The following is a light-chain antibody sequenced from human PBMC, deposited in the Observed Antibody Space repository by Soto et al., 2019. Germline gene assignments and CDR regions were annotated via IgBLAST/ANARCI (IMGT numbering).Light chain of an antibody. CDR1: QSISRS. Sequence: EVVLTQSPATLSLYPGERATLSCRASQSISRSLAWYQQKPGQAPRLLISDASTRATGIPARFSGSGSGTEFTLTISSLQSEDFALYYCHQYNSWPPGTFGQGTKVDIK. CDR2: DAS. V-gene: IGKV3-15*01. CDR3: HQYNSWPPGT. J-gene: IGKJ2*01.